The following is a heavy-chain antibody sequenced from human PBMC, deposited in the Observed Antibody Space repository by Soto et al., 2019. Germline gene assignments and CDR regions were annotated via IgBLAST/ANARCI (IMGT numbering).Heavy chain of an antibody. CDR1: GFTVSSNY. Sequence: GGSLRLSCAASGFTVSSNYMSWVRQAPEKGLEWVAVIWYDGSNKYYADSVKGRFTISRDNSKNTLYLQMNSLRAEDTAVYYCARINVEMSIWGQGTMVTVSS. CDR2: IWYDGSNK. J-gene: IGHJ3*02. CDR3: ARINVEMSI. V-gene: IGHV3-33*08.